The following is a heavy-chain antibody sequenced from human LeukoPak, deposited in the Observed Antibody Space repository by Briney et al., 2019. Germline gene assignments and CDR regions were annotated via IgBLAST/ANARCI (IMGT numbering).Heavy chain of an antibody. Sequence: ASVKVSCKVSGYTLTELSMHWVRQAPGKGLEWMGGFDPEDGETIYAQKFQGRVTMTEDTSTDTAYMELSSLRSEDTAVYYRATGDCSSTSCYGEFYYYYGMDVWGQGTTVTVSS. V-gene: IGHV1-24*01. CDR1: GYTLTELS. D-gene: IGHD2-2*01. CDR2: FDPEDGET. J-gene: IGHJ6*02. CDR3: ATGDCSSTSCYGEFYYYYGMDV.